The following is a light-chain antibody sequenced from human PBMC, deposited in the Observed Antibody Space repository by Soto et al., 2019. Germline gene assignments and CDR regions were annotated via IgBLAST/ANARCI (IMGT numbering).Light chain of an antibody. Sequence: DIVMTQSPDSLAVSLGERATINCKSSQSVLYSSNNKNYLAWYQQKPGQPPKLLIYWASTRESGVPDRFSGSGSGTDFTLTISSLQAEDVAFYYCQQYYTPSTFGQGTKVEIK. CDR2: WAS. J-gene: IGKJ1*01. CDR3: QQYYTPST. V-gene: IGKV4-1*01. CDR1: QSVLYSSNNKNY.